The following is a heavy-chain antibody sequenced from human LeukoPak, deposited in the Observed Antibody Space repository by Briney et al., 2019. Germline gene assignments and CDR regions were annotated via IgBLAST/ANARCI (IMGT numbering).Heavy chain of an antibody. CDR1: GFTFSSYS. V-gene: IGHV3-21*01. J-gene: IGHJ4*02. Sequence: GGSLRLSCAASGFTFSSYSMNWVRQAPGKGLEWVSSISSSSSSYIYYADSVKGRFTISRDNAKNLLYLQMNSLRADDTAVYYCARVADYYGSANFDYWGQGTLVTVSS. CDR2: ISSSSSSYI. D-gene: IGHD3-10*01. CDR3: ARVADYYGSANFDY.